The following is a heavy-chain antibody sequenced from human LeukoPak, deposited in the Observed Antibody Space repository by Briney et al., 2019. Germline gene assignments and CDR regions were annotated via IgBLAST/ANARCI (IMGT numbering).Heavy chain of an antibody. CDR2: ISGGSEDT. Sequence: ETLSLTCTVSGGSISGYYWSWVRQAPGKGLEWVSSISGGSEDTYYAGSVKGRFTISRDNSKSTLYLQMNSLRAEDTAVYYCARTIAQYSNSWLYFYYGLDVWGQGTTVTVS. CDR1: GGSISGYY. D-gene: IGHD6-13*01. J-gene: IGHJ6*02. CDR3: ARTIAQYSNSWLYFYYGLDV. V-gene: IGHV3-23*01.